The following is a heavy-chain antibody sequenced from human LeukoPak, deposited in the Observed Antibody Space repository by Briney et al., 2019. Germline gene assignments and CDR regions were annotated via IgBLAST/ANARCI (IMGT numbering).Heavy chain of an antibody. CDR2: IIPIFGTA. CDR1: GGTFSGYA. V-gene: IGHV1-69*06. J-gene: IGHJ4*02. D-gene: IGHD3-16*02. Sequence: SVKVSCKASGGTFSGYAISWVRQAPGQGLEWMGGIIPIFGTANYAQKFQGRVTITAGKSTSTAYMELSSLRSEDTAVYYCASQDDYVWGSYRLDYWGQGTLVTVSS. CDR3: ASQDDYVWGSYRLDY.